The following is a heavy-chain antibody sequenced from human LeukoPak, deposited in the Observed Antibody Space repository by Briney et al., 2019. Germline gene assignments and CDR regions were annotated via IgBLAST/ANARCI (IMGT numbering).Heavy chain of an antibody. CDR1: GFTFSGFV. Sequence: GGSLRLSCAASGFTFSGFVISWVRQAPGEGPQWVVDISGSGGSTYYVDSVKGRFSVSRDNSKNMVYLELNSLRAEDTAVYYCAKNHEHGRYAGFDFWAEGALVAVSS. J-gene: IGHJ3*01. V-gene: IGHV3-23*01. D-gene: IGHD2-2*01. CDR3: AKNHEHGRYAGFDF. CDR2: ISGSGGST.